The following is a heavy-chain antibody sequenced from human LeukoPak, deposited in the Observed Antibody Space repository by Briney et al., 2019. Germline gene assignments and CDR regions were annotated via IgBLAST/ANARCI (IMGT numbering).Heavy chain of an antibody. Sequence: SVKVSCKASGGTFSSYAISWVRQAPGQGLEWMGRIIPILGIANYAQKFQGRVTITADKSTSTAYMELSSLRSEDTAVYYCARDSSGYYYFDYWGQGTLVTVSS. J-gene: IGHJ4*02. CDR1: GGTFSSYA. V-gene: IGHV1-69*04. CDR3: ARDSSGYYYFDY. CDR2: IIPILGIA. D-gene: IGHD3-22*01.